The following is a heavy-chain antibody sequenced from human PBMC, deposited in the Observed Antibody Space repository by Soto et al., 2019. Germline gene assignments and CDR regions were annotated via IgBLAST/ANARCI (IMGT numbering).Heavy chain of an antibody. Sequence: GASVKVSCKASGYTFTSYYMHWVRQAPGQGLEWMGIINPSGGSTSYAQKFQGRVTMTRDTSTSTVYMELSSLRSEDTAVYYCARDLDVAYDFRSGFNWFDPWGQGTLVTVSS. V-gene: IGHV1-46*03. J-gene: IGHJ5*02. CDR1: GYTFTSYY. D-gene: IGHD3-3*01. CDR3: ARDLDVAYDFRSGFNWFDP. CDR2: INPSGGST.